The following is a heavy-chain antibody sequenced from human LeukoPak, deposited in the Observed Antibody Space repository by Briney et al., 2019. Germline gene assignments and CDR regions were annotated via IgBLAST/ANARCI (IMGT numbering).Heavy chain of an antibody. D-gene: IGHD1-26*01. J-gene: IGHJ4*02. Sequence: SETLSLTCTVSGGSISSYYWSWIRQPPGKGLEWIGYIYYSGSTNYNPSLKSRVTISVDTSKNQFSLKLSSVTAADTAVYHCARDVELALDYWGQGTLVTVSS. CDR1: GGSISSYY. CDR2: IYYSGST. CDR3: ARDVELALDY. V-gene: IGHV4-59*01.